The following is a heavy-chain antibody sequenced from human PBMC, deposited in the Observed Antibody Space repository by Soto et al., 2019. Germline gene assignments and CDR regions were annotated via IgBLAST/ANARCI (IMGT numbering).Heavy chain of an antibody. CDR2: IYYSGST. Sequence: PSETLSLTCTVSGGSISHYYWSWIRQPPGKGLEWIGYIYYSGSTNYNPSLKSRVTISLDTSKNQFPLIVSSVTAADTAVYYCAREAGYYDRRGYNWFDPWGQGIQVTVSS. V-gene: IGHV4-59*01. J-gene: IGHJ5*02. CDR3: AREAGYYDRRGYNWFDP. D-gene: IGHD3-22*01. CDR1: GGSISHYY.